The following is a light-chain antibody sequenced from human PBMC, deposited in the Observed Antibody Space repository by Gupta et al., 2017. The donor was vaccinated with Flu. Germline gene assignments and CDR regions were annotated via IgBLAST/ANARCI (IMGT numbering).Light chain of an antibody. V-gene: IGLV1-40*01. J-gene: IGLJ1*01. CDR1: SSNIGAGYN. Sequence: QSVLTQPPSVSGDPGQRVTIPCTGSSSNIGAGYNVQWYQQLPGTAPKLLTYGTTNRPSWVPDRFSGSKSGTSASPAITSASLAITGLQAEDEADYYCQSYDSSLSGYGFGTGTKVTVL. CDR3: QSYDSSLSGYG. CDR2: GTT.